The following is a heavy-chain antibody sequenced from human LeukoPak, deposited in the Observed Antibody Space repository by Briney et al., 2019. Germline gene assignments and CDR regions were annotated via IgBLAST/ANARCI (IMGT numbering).Heavy chain of an antibody. J-gene: IGHJ4*02. CDR2: ISSSSSTI. V-gene: IGHV3-48*02. D-gene: IGHD6-19*01. CDR3: ARDVYSSGWYIGFDY. CDR1: GFTFSSYS. Sequence: PGGSLRPSCAASGFTFSSYSMNWVRQAPGKGLEWVSYISSSSSTIYYADSVKGRFTISRDNAKNSLYLQMNSLRDEDTAVYYCARDVYSSGWYIGFDYWGQGTLVTVSS.